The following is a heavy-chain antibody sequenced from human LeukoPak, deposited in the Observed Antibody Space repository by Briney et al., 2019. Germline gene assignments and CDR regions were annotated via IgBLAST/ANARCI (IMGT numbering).Heavy chain of an antibody. V-gene: IGHV4-59*01. CDR3: ARMYSSNFYYYYYYMDV. D-gene: IGHD6-13*01. J-gene: IGHJ6*03. CDR1: GVSISSYY. Sequence: SETLSLTCTVSGVSISSYYWSWIRQPPGKGLEWIGYIYYSGSTNYNPSLKSRVTISVDTSKNQFSLKLSSVTAADTAVYYCARMYSSNFYYYYYYMDVWGIGTTVTVSS. CDR2: IYYSGST.